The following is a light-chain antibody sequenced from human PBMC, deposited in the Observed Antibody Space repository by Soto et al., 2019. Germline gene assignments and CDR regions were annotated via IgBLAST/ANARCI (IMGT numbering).Light chain of an antibody. Sequence: DIQLTQSPSFLSASVGDRVTITCRASQGISSYVAWYQQKPGKAPKLLIYAASTLQSGGPSRFGGSGSGTEFTLTISSLQPEDFATYYCQQLNSYPWTFGQGTKVEIK. V-gene: IGKV1-9*01. CDR1: QGISSY. J-gene: IGKJ1*01. CDR3: QQLNSYPWT. CDR2: AAS.